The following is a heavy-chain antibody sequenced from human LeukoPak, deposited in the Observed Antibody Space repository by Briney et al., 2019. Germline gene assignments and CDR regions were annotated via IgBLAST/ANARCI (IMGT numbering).Heavy chain of an antibody. CDR3: ARDYGGYYFDY. Sequence: ASVKVSCKASGYTFTSYYMHWVRQAPGQGLEWMGIINPSGGSTSYAQKFQGRVTMTRDTSTSTVYMELSSLRSGDTAVYYCARDYGGYYFDYWGQGTLVTVSS. V-gene: IGHV1-46*01. CDR2: INPSGGST. J-gene: IGHJ4*02. D-gene: IGHD4-23*01. CDR1: GYTFTSYY.